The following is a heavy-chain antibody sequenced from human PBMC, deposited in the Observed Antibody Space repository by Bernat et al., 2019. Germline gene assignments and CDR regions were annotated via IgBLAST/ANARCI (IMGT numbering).Heavy chain of an antibody. V-gene: IGHV3-33*01. D-gene: IGHD3-10*01. CDR1: GFTFSSYG. J-gene: IGHJ4*02. CDR3: ARDSLAASYYLDY. Sequence: QVQLVESGGGVVQPGRSLRLSCAASGFTFSSYGMHWVRQAPGKGLEWVAVIWYDGSNKYYGDSVKGRFTISRDNSKNTLYLQMNSLRVEDTAVYYCARDSLAASYYLDYWGQGTLVTVSS. CDR2: IWYDGSNK.